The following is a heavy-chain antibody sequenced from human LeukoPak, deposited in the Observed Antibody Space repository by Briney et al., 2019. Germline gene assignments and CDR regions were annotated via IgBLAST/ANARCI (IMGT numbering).Heavy chain of an antibody. D-gene: IGHD3-22*01. J-gene: IGHJ4*02. V-gene: IGHV3-48*02. CDR1: GFSFSSYS. Sequence: PGGSLRLSCAGSGFSFSSYSINWVRQAPGKGLEWVSYISTGSTTIYYADSVKGRFTISRDNARNSLYLQMNSLRDEDTAVYYCAKDSYDRSGYYYYYFAYWGQGTQVTVSS. CDR2: ISTGSTTI. CDR3: AKDSYDRSGYYYYYFAY.